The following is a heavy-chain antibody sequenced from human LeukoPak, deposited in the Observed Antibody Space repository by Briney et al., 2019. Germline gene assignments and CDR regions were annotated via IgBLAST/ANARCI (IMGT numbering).Heavy chain of an antibody. V-gene: IGHV4-61*01. D-gene: IGHD5-18*01. J-gene: IGHJ4*02. CDR2: IYYSGST. Sequence: SETLSLTCTVSGDSFSSVTDYWAWIRQPPGKGLEWIGYIYYSGSTNYNPSLKSRVTISVDTSKNQFSLKLSSVTAADTAVYYCARRGYSYGPFDYWGQGTLVTVSS. CDR1: GDSFSSVTDY. CDR3: ARRGYSYGPFDY.